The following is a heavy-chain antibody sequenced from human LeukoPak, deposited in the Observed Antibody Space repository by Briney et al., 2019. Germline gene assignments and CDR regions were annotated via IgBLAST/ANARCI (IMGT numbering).Heavy chain of an antibody. D-gene: IGHD3-3*02. J-gene: IGHJ4*02. V-gene: IGHV3-33*01. CDR2: IWFDGSND. Sequence: GKSLRLSCAASGFTFSAYGIHWVRQAPGKGLEWVAVIWFDGSNDYFADSVKGRFTISRDNSKNTVYLQMNSLRAEDTAVYYCALGLAAPANWGQGILVIVSS. CDR1: GFTFSAYG. CDR3: ALGLAAPAN.